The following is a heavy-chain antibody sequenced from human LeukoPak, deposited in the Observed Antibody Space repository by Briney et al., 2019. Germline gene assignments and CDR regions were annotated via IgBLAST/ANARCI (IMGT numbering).Heavy chain of an antibody. Sequence: SETLSLTCTVSGGSINNYYWSWLPQPPGKGLEWIGYIYTSGNTNYNPSLPSRVTIPVDTSNNQFSLKLSSVTAADTAVYYCARLTFTTRPVDVWGKGTTVTVSS. CDR3: ARLTFTTRPVDV. V-gene: IGHV4-4*09. D-gene: IGHD6-6*01. CDR2: IYTSGNT. CDR1: GGSINNYY. J-gene: IGHJ6*04.